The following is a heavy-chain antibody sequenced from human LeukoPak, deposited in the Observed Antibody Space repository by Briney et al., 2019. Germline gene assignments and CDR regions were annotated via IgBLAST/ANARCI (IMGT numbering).Heavy chain of an antibody. Sequence: GESLKISCKGSGYSFTSYWIGWVRQMPGKGLEWMGIIYPGDSDTRYSPSFQGQVTISADKSTSTAYMELSSLRSEDTAVYYCAREEVVPDAFDIWGQGTMVTVSS. J-gene: IGHJ3*02. V-gene: IGHV5-51*01. CDR2: IYPGDSDT. D-gene: IGHD2-15*01. CDR1: GYSFTSYW. CDR3: AREEVVPDAFDI.